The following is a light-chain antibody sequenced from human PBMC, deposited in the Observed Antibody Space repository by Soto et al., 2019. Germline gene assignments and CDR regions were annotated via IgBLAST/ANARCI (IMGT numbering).Light chain of an antibody. CDR1: QSAGNF. CDR2: YIS. CDR3: QKHNQWPIT. V-gene: IGKV3D-15*01. Sequence: EIVMTQSPATLSLSPGDTASLSCRASQSAGNFLAWYQQKTGQAPRLLIYYISTRATGIPARFSGSGSGTELNLTINRLQSEDSAVYYCQKHNQWPITCGQGTRLEIK. J-gene: IGKJ5*01.